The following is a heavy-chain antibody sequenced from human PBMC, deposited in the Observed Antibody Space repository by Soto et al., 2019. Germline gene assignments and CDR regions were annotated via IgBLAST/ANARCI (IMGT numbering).Heavy chain of an antibody. D-gene: IGHD3-10*01. CDR2: IDGSGTTK. V-gene: IGHV3-48*03. Sequence: PGGSLRLSCGVSGFTFNDFEMNWVRQAPGKGLEWLAYIDGSGTTKKYADSVRGRFTISRDNPNKSLFLQMSSLSAADTAIYYCARGFGRFNYWGQGTGVSVSS. CDR1: GFTFNDFE. J-gene: IGHJ4*02. CDR3: ARGFGRFNY.